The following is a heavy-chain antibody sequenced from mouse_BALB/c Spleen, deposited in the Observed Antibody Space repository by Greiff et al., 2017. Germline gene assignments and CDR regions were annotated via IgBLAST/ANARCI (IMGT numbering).Heavy chain of an antibody. CDR2: ISDGGSYT. CDR1: GFTFSDYY. CDR3: ARGPLFTTATFMDY. D-gene: IGHD1-2*01. V-gene: IGHV5-4*02. J-gene: IGHJ4*01. Sequence: EVKLVESGGGLVKPGGSLKLSCAASGFTFSDYYMYWVRQTPEKRLEWVATISDGGSYTYYPDSVKGRFTISRDNAKNNLYLQMSSLKSEDTAMYYCARGPLFTTATFMDYWGQGTSVTVSS.